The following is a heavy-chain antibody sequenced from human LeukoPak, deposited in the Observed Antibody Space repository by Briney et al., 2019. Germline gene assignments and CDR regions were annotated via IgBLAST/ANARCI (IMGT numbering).Heavy chain of an antibody. CDR3: ATLPYYYDSSGPH. V-gene: IGHV1-2*02. D-gene: IGHD3-22*01. CDR1: GYTFTGYY. Sequence: ASVKVSCKASGYTFTGYYMHWVRQAPGQGLEWTGWINPNSGGTNYAQKFQGRVTMTRDTSISTAYMELSRLRSDDTAVYYCATLPYYYDSSGPHWGQGTLVTVSS. CDR2: INPNSGGT. J-gene: IGHJ4*02.